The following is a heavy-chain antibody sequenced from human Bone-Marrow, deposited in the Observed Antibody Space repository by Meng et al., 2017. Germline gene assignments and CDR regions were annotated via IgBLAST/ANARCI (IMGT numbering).Heavy chain of an antibody. CDR1: GFTFSNAW. Sequence: GSLRLSCAASGFTFSNAWMTWVRQPPGKGLEWIGEINHSGSTNYHPSLKSRVTISVDTSKNKFSLKLSSVTAADTAVYYCARGQTKIYGNYAFDYWGQGTLVTVSS. CDR3: ARGQTKIYGNYAFDY. V-gene: IGHV4-34*01. CDR2: INHSGST. D-gene: IGHD4-11*01. J-gene: IGHJ4*02.